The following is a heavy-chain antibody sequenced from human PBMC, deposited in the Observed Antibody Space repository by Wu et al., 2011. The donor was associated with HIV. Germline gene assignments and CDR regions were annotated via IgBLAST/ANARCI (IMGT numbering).Heavy chain of an antibody. Sequence: SWLRQAPGQGLEWMGGIVPVLETPDYAQKFQGRLTITTDESASTVYMELSSLRSEDTALYYCARGSQYCSTSSCYHFDYWGQGSLVTVSS. J-gene: IGHJ4*02. CDR2: IVPVLETP. CDR3: ARGSQYCSTSSCYHFDY. D-gene: IGHD2-2*01. V-gene: IGHV1-69*16.